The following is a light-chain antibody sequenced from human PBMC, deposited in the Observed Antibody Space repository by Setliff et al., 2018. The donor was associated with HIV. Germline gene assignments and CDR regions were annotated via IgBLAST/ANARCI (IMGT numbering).Light chain of an antibody. J-gene: IGLJ1*01. CDR3: QVWDTSEEL. CDR1: NIGGKS. Sequence: SYELTQPPSVSVAPGQTASITCAGNNIGGKSVRWYQQKPGRAPVVVIYYDRDRPSGIPERFSGSNSGNTATLSISRVEAGDEADYYCQVWDTSEELFGPGTKV. CDR2: YDR. V-gene: IGLV3-21*04.